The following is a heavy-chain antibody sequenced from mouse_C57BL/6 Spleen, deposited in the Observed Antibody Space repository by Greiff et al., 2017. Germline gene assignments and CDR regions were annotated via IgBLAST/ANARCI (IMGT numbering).Heavy chain of an antibody. CDR1: GYPFTSYW. CDR3: ARGYYGLDY. CDR2: IDPSDSET. J-gene: IGHJ2*01. Sequence: QVQLQQPGAELVRPGSSVKLSCKASGYPFTSYWMHWVKQRPIQGLEWIGNIDPSDSETYYNQKFKDKATLTVDKSSSTAYMQLSSLTSEDSAVYYCARGYYGLDYWGQGTTLTVSA. V-gene: IGHV1-52*01. D-gene: IGHD1-1*01.